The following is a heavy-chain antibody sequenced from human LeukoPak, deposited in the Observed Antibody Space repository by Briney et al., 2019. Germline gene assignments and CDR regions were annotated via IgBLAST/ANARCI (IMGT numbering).Heavy chain of an antibody. CDR1: GGSISSYY. CDR3: ERGGAMVRGGFDP. V-gene: IGHV4-59*12. D-gene: IGHD3-10*01. J-gene: IGHJ5*02. CDR2: IYYSGST. Sequence: SETLSLTCTVSGGSISSYYWSWIRQPPGKGLEWIGYIYYSGSTNYNPSLKSRVTISVDTSKNQFSLKLYSVTAADAAVYYCERGGAMVRGGFDPWGQGTLVTVSS.